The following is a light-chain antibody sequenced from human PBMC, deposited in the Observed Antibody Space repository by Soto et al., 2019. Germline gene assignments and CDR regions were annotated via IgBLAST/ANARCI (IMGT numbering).Light chain of an antibody. CDR3: AAWDDSLSGLV. CDR1: SSNIGSNA. CDR2: SNN. Sequence: QSVLTQPPSASGTPGQRVTISCSGSSSNIGSNAVNWYQQLPGTAPKLLIYSNNQRPSGAPDRFSGSKSGTSASLAISGLQSEDEADYYCAAWDDSLSGLVFGGGTKLTVL. J-gene: IGLJ2*01. V-gene: IGLV1-44*01.